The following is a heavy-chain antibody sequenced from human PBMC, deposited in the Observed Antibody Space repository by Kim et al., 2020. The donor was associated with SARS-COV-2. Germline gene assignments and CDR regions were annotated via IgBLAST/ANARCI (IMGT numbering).Heavy chain of an antibody. J-gene: IGHJ4*02. Sequence: SETLSLTCTVSGGSISSGGYYWSWIRQHPGKGLEWIGYIYYSGSTYYNPSLKSRVTISVDTSKNQFSLKLSSVTAADTAVYYCARVSSGKWFGELLHIDYWGQGTLVTVSS. V-gene: IGHV4-31*03. CDR3: ARVSSGKWFGELLHIDY. CDR2: IYYSGST. CDR1: GGSISSGGYY. D-gene: IGHD3-10*01.